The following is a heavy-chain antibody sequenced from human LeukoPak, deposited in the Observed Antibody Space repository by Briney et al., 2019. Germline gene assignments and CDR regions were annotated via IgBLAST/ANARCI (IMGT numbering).Heavy chain of an antibody. CDR1: GFTVSSNY. CDR3: AKDNVAAAGRYFDY. D-gene: IGHD6-13*01. J-gene: IGHJ4*02. CDR2: IYTGGNT. V-gene: IGHV3-66*01. Sequence: GGSLRLSCAASGFTVSSNYMSWVRQSPGKGLEWVSLIYTGGNTYYADSVKGRFTLSRDNSKNTLYLQMHSLRAEDTAVYYCAKDNVAAAGRYFDYWGQGTLVTVSS.